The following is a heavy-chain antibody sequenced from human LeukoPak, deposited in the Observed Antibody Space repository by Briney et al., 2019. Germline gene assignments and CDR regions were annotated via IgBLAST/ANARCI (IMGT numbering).Heavy chain of an antibody. CDR3: ARVTYYYDSSGYSYLQSGAFDI. CDR2: IYYSGST. CDR1: GGSXXSYY. J-gene: IGHJ3*02. D-gene: IGHD3-22*01. V-gene: IGHV4-59*01. Sequence: SGGSXXSYYWSWVRQPPGKGGEWVGYIYYSGSTYYNASRKSRVTISVDTSKNQFSLKLSSVTAADTAVYYCARVTYYYDSSGYSYLQSGAFDIWGQGTTVTVSS.